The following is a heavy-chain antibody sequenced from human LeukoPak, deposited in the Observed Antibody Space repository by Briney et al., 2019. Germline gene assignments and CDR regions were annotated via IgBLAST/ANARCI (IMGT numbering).Heavy chain of an antibody. CDR2: IDWDDDK. CDR3: ARTIVDTAMGTIDY. V-gene: IGHV2-70*11. CDR1: GFSLRTSGMC. J-gene: IGHJ4*02. Sequence: SGPTLVNPTQTLTLTCTFSGFSLRTSGMCVSWIRQPPGKALEWLSRIDWDDDKYYSTSLKTRLTISKDTSKNQLVLTMTNMDPVDTATYYCARTIVDTAMGTIDYWGQGTLVTVSS. D-gene: IGHD5-18*01.